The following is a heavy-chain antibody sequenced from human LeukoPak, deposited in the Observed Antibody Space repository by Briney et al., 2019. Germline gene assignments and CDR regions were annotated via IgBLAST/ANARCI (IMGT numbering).Heavy chain of an antibody. CDR1: GFTFSSHW. J-gene: IGHJ2*01. CDR2: IKQDGSEK. Sequence: RSGGSLRLSCTVGGFTFSSHWMSWVRQAPGKGLEWVANIKQDGSEKYYVDSVKGRFTISGDNAKNSLYLQVSSLRDEDTAVYYCARVWWDSSYWYFDHWGRGTLVTVSS. V-gene: IGHV3-7*05. CDR3: ARVWWDSSYWYFDH. D-gene: IGHD1-26*01.